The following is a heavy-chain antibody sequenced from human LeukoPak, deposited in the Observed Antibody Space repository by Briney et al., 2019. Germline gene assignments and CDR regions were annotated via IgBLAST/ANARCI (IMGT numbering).Heavy chain of an antibody. J-gene: IGHJ1*01. D-gene: IGHD3-10*01. CDR2: IWYDGSKE. CDR1: GFTFSSYT. CDR3: ARDYSIGGPGD. Sequence: GGSLRLSCAASGFTFSSYTMGWVRQAPGKGLEWVAIIWYDGSKEYYADSVKGRFTISRDNSKNTLYLQMNGLRVEDTALYYCARDYSIGGPGDWGQGTLVTVSS. V-gene: IGHV3-33*08.